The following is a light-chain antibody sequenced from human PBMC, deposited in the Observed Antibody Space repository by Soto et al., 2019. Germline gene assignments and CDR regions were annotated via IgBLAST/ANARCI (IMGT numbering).Light chain of an antibody. J-gene: IGLJ2*01. CDR1: SSNFGSNY. CDR3: AAWDDSLSGPV. CDR2: RNN. Sequence: QSVLTQPPSASGTPGQRVTISCSGSSSNFGSNYVYWYQQVPGTAPKLLIYRNNQRPSGVPDRFSGSKSGTSASLAISGLRSEDEADYYCAAWDDSLSGPVFGGGTQLTVL. V-gene: IGLV1-47*01.